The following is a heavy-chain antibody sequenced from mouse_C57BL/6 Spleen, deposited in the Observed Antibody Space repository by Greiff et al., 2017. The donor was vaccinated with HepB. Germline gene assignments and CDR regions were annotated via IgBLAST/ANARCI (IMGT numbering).Heavy chain of an antibody. Sequence: EVQVVESGGGLVKPGGSLKLSCAASGFTFSSYAMSWVRQTPEKRLEWVATISDGGSYTYYPDNVKGRFTISRDNAKNNLYLQMSHLKSEDTAMYYCARDATTDYYAMDYWGQGTSVTVSS. CDR3: ARDATTDYYAMDY. CDR2: ISDGGSYT. CDR1: GFTFSSYA. J-gene: IGHJ4*01. V-gene: IGHV5-4*01. D-gene: IGHD1-1*01.